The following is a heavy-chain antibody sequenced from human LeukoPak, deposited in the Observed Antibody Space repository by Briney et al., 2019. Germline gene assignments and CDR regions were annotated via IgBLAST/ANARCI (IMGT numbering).Heavy chain of an antibody. CDR3: ARWLPLSVGYYFDY. CDR2: IYYSGST. CDR1: GGSISSGGYY. D-gene: IGHD1-26*01. J-gene: IGHJ4*02. Sequence: SETLSLTCTVSGGSISSGGYYWSWIRQYQGKGLEWTGYIYYSGSTNYNPSLKSRVTISVDTSKNQFSLKLSSVTAADTAVYYCARWLPLSVGYYFDYWGQGTLVTVSS. V-gene: IGHV4-61*08.